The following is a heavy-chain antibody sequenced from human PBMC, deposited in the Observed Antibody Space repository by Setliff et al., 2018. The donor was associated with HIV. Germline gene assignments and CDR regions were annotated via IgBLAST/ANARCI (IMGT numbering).Heavy chain of an antibody. Sequence: SLTCTVSGGSISSGSYYWSWIRQPAGKGLEWIGRIYTSRSTNYNPSLKSRVTISVDTSKNQFSLKLRSVTAADTAVYYCARETYYYDNPQYYYYYMDVWGKGTTVTSP. V-gene: IGHV4-61*02. CDR2: IYTSRST. D-gene: IGHD3-22*01. J-gene: IGHJ6*03. CDR3: ARETYYYDNPQYYYYYMDV. CDR1: GGSISSGSYY.